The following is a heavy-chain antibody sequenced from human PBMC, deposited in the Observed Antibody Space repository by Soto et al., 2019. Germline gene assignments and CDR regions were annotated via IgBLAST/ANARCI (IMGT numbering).Heavy chain of an antibody. CDR2: IWYDGSNK. CDR3: ARDKLLGSTVGYYFDY. J-gene: IGHJ4*02. Sequence: QVQLVESGGGVVQPGRSLRLSCAASGFTFSSYGMHWVRQAPGKGLEWVAVIWYDGSNKYYADSVKGRFTISRDNSKNTLYRQMNSLRAEDTAVYYCARDKLLGSTVGYYFDYWGQGTLVTVSS. V-gene: IGHV3-33*01. CDR1: GFTFSSYG. D-gene: IGHD2-15*01.